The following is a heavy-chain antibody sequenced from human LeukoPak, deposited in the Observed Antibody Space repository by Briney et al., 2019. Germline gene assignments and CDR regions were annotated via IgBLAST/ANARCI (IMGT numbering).Heavy chain of an antibody. CDR2: MNPNSGNT. CDR1: GYTFTTYD. V-gene: IGHV1-8*01. J-gene: IGHJ4*02. CDR3: ARRNTAMVAGLDY. D-gene: IGHD5-18*01. Sequence: ASVTVSCKASGYTFTTYDIDWVRQATGQGLEWMGGMNPNSGNTGYAQKFQGRVTMTRNTSISTAFMELSGLRSEDTAVYFCARRNTAMVAGLDYWGQGSLVTVSS.